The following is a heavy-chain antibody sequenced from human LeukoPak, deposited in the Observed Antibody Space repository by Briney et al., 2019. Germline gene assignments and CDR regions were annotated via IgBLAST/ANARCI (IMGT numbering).Heavy chain of an antibody. Sequence: GESLKISCQASGYSFTSYWIGWVRQMPGKGLEWMGIISPGDSDHRYSPSYQGQVTISGDKSNSTAYLQRSSLKAADTAMYYCAKRSSIAVCVFDYWGQGTLVTVSS. CDR2: ISPGDSDH. J-gene: IGHJ4*02. CDR3: AKRSSIAVCVFDY. V-gene: IGHV5-51*01. CDR1: GYSFTSYW. D-gene: IGHD6-19*01.